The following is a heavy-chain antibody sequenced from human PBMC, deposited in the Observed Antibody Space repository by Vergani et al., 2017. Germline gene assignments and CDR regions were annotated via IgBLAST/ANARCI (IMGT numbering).Heavy chain of an antibody. CDR3: ARGVAGTDYYFDY. Sequence: HVTISADKSISTAYLQWSSLKASDTAMYYCARGVAGTDYYFDYWGQGTLVTVSS. J-gene: IGHJ4*02. V-gene: IGHV5-10-1*01. D-gene: IGHD6-19*01.